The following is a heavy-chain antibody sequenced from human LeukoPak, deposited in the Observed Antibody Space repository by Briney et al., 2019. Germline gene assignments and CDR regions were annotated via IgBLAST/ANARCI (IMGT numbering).Heavy chain of an antibody. CDR2: ISYDGSNK. D-gene: IGHD6-13*01. J-gene: IGHJ3*02. CDR3: ARDGGIAAPETAFDI. CDR1: GFTFSSHA. V-gene: IGHV3-30-3*01. Sequence: GGSLRLSCAASGFTFSSHAMHWVRQAPGKGLEWVAVISYDGSNKYYADSVKGRFTISRDNSKNTLYLQMNSLRAEDTAVYYCARDGGIAAPETAFDIWGQGTMVTVSS.